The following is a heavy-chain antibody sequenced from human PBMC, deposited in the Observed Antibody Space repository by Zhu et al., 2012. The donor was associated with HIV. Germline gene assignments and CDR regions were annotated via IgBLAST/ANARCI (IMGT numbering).Heavy chain of an antibody. CDR1: GSSIISTYY. Sequence: KPSETLSLTCAVSGSSIISTYYWGWIRQPPGKGLEWIGSIYHSETTYYNPSLKSRVTISIDTANNQFSLKLSSVTAADTAVYYCARHSWTATDYFDYWGQGTLVTVSS. D-gene: IGHD3-3*02. CDR2: IYHSETT. J-gene: IGHJ4*02. V-gene: IGHV4-38-2*01. CDR3: ARHSWTATDYFDY.